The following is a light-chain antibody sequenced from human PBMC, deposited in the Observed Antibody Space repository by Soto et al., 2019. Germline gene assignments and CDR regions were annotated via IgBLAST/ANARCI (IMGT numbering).Light chain of an antibody. Sequence: DIQMTQSPSSLSASVGDRVTITCRASLDIRDDLGWYQQKPGKAPQRLIFGASSLQSGVPSRFSGSGSGTEFSLTISSLQPEDFATYYCLQHTTFPWTFGQGTKVEVK. CDR2: GAS. CDR3: LQHTTFPWT. V-gene: IGKV1-17*01. J-gene: IGKJ1*01. CDR1: LDIRDD.